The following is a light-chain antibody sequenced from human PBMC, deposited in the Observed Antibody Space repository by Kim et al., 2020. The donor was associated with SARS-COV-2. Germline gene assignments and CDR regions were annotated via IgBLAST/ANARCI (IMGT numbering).Light chain of an antibody. V-gene: IGLV6-57*03. Sequence: VPSSCTRSSGSIASNYVQWYQQRPGSAPTTMIYENDRRPSGVPDRFSGSIDSSSNSASLTISGLKTEDEADYSCQSFDSSTHSWVFGGGTQLTVL. CDR2: END. CDR1: SGSIASNY. J-gene: IGLJ3*02. CDR3: QSFDSSTHSWV.